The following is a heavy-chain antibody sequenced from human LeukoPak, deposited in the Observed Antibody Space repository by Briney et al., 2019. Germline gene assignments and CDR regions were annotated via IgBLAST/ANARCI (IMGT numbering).Heavy chain of an antibody. D-gene: IGHD2-2*01. J-gene: IGHJ4*02. V-gene: IGHV4-59*01. CDR3: ARFSWGCSTASCYLTN. CDR1: GGPISSFY. Sequence: SETLSLTCTVTGGPISSFYWSWIRQPPGKGLQWIGYIYHSGRTKYSPSLTGRVSISADSSKNQFSLKLTSVIAADTAVYYCARFSWGCSTASCYLTNWGQGALVTVSS. CDR2: IYHSGRT.